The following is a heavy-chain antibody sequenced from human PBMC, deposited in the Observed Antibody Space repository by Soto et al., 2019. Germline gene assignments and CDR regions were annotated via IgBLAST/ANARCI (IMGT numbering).Heavy chain of an antibody. CDR3: ARHSQNGPPLWFGELLS. V-gene: IGHV4-59*01. J-gene: IGHJ4*02. CDR2: IHYSGSI. CDR1: GASISSYY. Sequence: QEQLQESGPGLVKPSETLSLTCTVSGASISSYYWSWIRQPPGKGLDWIGYIHYSGSINYNPSLRTRVIISIDTSKNPFSLNLSSVTAADTAVYYCARHSQNGPPLWFGELLSWGQGTLVTVPS. D-gene: IGHD3-10*01.